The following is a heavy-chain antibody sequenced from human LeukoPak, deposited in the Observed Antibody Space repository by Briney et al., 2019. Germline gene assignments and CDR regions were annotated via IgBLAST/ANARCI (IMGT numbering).Heavy chain of an antibody. CDR3: ARVCDYSNYNFDY. Sequence: LETLSLTCAVYGGSFSGYYWSWIRQPPGKGLEWIGEINHSGSTNYNPSLKSRVTISVDTSKNQFSLKLSSVTAADTAVYYCARVCDYSNYNFDYWGQGTLVTVSS. CDR2: INHSGST. V-gene: IGHV4-34*01. CDR1: GGSFSGYY. D-gene: IGHD4-11*01. J-gene: IGHJ4*02.